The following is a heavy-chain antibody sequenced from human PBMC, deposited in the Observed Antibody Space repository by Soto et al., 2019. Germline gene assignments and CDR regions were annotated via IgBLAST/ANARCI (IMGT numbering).Heavy chain of an antibody. J-gene: IGHJ5*02. CDR2: ISGSGGST. CDR3: AKEPRIAAAGTHWFDP. CDR1: GFTFSSYA. V-gene: IGHV3-23*01. Sequence: GGSLRLSCAASGFTFSSYAMSWVRQAPGKGLEWVSAISGSGGSTYYADSVKGRFTISRDNSKNTLYLQMNSLRAEDTAVYYCAKEPRIAAAGTHWFDPWGQGTLVTVSS. D-gene: IGHD6-13*01.